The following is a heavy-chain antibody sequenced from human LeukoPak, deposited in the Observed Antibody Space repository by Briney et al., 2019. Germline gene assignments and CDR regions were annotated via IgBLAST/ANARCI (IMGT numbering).Heavy chain of an antibody. J-gene: IGHJ6*03. Sequence: GESLRLSCAASGFTFSSYAMSWVRQAPGKGLEWVSSITSTGSYIYYADSVKGRFTISRDNAKNSLFLQLNSLRAEDTAVYYCARDPYRGTYSDYYYYYMDVWGKGTTVTVSS. V-gene: IGHV3-21*01. CDR1: GFTFSSYA. CDR2: ITSTGSYI. D-gene: IGHD1-26*01. CDR3: ARDPYRGTYSDYYYYYMDV.